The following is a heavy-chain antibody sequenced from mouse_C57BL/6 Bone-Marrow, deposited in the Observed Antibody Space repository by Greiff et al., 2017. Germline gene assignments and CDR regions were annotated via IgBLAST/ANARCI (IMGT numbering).Heavy chain of an antibody. CDR2: IHPNSGST. J-gene: IGHJ2*01. V-gene: IGHV1-64*01. CDR3: ARGATAPGDFDY. CDR1: GYTFTSYW. Sequence: QVQLQQPGAELVKPGASVKLSCKASGYTFTSYWMHWVKQRPGQGLEWIGMIHPNSGSTNYNEKFKGKATLTVDKSSSTAYMQLSSLTSEDSAVYYCARGATAPGDFDYWGQGTTLTVSS. D-gene: IGHD1-2*01.